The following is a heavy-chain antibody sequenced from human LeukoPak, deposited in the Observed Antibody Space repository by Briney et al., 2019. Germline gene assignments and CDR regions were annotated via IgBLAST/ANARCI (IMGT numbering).Heavy chain of an antibody. CDR3: ATVVDSPSAAFDI. Sequence: SETLSLTCTVSGGSISSYYWSWIRQPPGKGLEWIGYIYYSGSTYYNPSLNSRVTISVDTSKNQFSLKLSSVTAADTAVYYCATVVDSPSAAFDICGQGPMVPVSS. CDR2: IYYSGST. V-gene: IGHV4-59*08. D-gene: IGHD2-2*01. J-gene: IGHJ3*02. CDR1: GGSISSYY.